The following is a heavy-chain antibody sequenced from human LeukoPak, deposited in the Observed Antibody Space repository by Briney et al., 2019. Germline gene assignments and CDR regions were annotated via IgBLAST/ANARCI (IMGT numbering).Heavy chain of an antibody. CDR1: GGSFSSGSYY. J-gene: IGHJ5*02. CDR2: IYYSGST. D-gene: IGHD3-3*01. Sequence: TLSLTXTVSGGSFSSGSYYWSWIRQPPGKGLEWIGYIYYSGSTNYNPSLKSRVTISVDTSKNQFSLKLSSVTAADTAVYYCARDLTIDNPWGQGTLVTVSS. V-gene: IGHV4-61*01. CDR3: ARDLTIDNP.